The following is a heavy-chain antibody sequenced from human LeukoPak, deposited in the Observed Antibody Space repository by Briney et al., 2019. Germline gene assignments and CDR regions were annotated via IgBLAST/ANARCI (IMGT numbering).Heavy chain of an antibody. V-gene: IGHV3-48*03. D-gene: IGHD2-2*01. CDR3: ARPDSTTGY. Sequence: GGSLRLSCAASGFTFSSYEMNWVRQAPGKGLEWVSYISSSGSTIYYADSVKGRFTISRDNAKNSLYLQMNGLRAEDTAVYYCARPDSTTGYWGQGTLVTFSS. CDR2: ISSSGSTI. J-gene: IGHJ4*02. CDR1: GFTFSSYE.